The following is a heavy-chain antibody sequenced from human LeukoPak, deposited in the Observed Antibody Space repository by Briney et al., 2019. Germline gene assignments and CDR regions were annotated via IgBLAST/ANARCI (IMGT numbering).Heavy chain of an antibody. D-gene: IGHD3-22*01. CDR2: SNPSGGST. CDR1: RYTFTSYY. V-gene: IGHV1-46*01. CDR3: ARDKGYYDSSGYYLASYYYYYMDV. Sequence: ASVKVSCKASRYTFTSYYMHWVRQAPGQGLEWMGISNPSGGSTSYAQKFQGRVTMTRDMSTSTDYMELSSLRSEDTAVYYCARDKGYYDSSGYYLASYYYYYMDVWGKGTTVTVSS. J-gene: IGHJ6*03.